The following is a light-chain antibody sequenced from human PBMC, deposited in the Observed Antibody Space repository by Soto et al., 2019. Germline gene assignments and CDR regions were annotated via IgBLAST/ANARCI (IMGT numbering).Light chain of an antibody. V-gene: IGLV2-8*01. CDR1: SSDVGGYNY. CDR2: EVS. Sequence: QSVLTQPPSASGSPGQSVTISCTGTSSDVGGYNYVSWYQQYPGKAPKLMIYEVSKRPSGVPDRFSGSKSGNTASLTVSGLQAEDEADYYCTSYGASNNPYVFGTGTKVTLL. CDR3: TSYGASNNPYV. J-gene: IGLJ1*01.